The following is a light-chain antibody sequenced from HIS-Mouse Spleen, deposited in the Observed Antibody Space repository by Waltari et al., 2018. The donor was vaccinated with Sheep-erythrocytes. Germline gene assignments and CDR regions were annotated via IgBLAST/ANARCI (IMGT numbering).Light chain of an antibody. J-gene: IGLJ3*02. CDR1: SIDAGSYNL. Sequence: QSAPPQPSSLSGSTGQSTTTAAAGTSIDAGSYNLVSWYQQHPGNAPKLMIYEASKRPSGVSDRFSGSNSGNTASLTISGVQAEDEADYYCCSSAGSSTPWVFGGGTKLTVL. CDR3: CSSAGSSTPWV. V-gene: IGLV2-23*01. CDR2: EAS.